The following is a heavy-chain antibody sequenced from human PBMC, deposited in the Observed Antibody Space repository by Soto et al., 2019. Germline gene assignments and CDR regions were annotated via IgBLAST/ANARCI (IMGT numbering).Heavy chain of an antibody. J-gene: IGHJ4*02. V-gene: IGHV3-30-3*01. D-gene: IGHD4-17*01. CDR2: ISYDGSNK. CDR3: ARDQVKGTMTIL. Sequence: QVQLVESGGGVVQPGRSLRLSCAASGFTFINYAMHWVRQAPGKGLEWVEVISYDGSNKYYADSVKGRFTIARDNSKNTMYLQMNSLSAEDTAVYHCARDQVKGTMTILWGQGTLVTVSS. CDR1: GFTFINYA.